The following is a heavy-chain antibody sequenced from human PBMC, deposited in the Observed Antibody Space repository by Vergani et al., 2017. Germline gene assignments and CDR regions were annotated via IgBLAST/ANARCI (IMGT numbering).Heavy chain of an antibody. Sequence: QVQLVQSGAEVKKPGSSVKVSCKASGGTFSSYTISWVRQAPGQGLEWMGRIIPILGIANYAQKFQGRVTITADKSTSTAYMELSSLRSEDTAVYYCARGGSYYDSSGYYERPFDYWGQGTLVTVPS. D-gene: IGHD3-22*01. V-gene: IGHV1-69*02. CDR3: ARGGSYYDSSGYYERPFDY. CDR1: GGTFSSYT. J-gene: IGHJ4*02. CDR2: IIPILGIA.